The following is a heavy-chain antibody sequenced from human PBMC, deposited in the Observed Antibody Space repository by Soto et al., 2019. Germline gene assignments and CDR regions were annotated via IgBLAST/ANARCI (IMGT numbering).Heavy chain of an antibody. CDR3: ARSVEGYSYGLRGGYFDY. J-gene: IGHJ4*02. V-gene: IGHV3-53*01. CDR1: GFTVSSNY. Sequence: EVQLVESGGGLIQPGESLRLSCAASGFTVSSNYMSWVRQAPGKGLEWVSVIYSGGSTNYADSVQGRFTISRDNSKNTLYLQMNSRRAEDTAVYYCARSVEGYSYGLRGGYFDYWGQGTLVTVSS. D-gene: IGHD5-18*01. CDR2: IYSGGST.